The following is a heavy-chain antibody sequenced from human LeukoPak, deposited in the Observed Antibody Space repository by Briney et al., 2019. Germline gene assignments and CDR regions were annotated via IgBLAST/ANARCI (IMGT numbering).Heavy chain of an antibody. D-gene: IGHD3-16*01. Sequence: PGASLRLSCAASGFTFSSYAMGWVRQAPGKGLEWVSAISGSGGSTYYADSVEGRFTISRDNSKNTLYLQMNSLRAEDTAVYYCAKVLLMTHSPGDYWGQGTLVTVSS. V-gene: IGHV3-23*01. CDR1: GFTFSSYA. CDR3: AKVLLMTHSPGDY. J-gene: IGHJ4*02. CDR2: ISGSGGST.